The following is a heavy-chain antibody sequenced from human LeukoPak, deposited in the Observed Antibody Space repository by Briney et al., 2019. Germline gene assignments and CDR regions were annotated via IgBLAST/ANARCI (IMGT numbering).Heavy chain of an antibody. CDR2: MYYSGST. CDR3: ARHAYYYDRSGSYEAFDI. Sequence: SETLSLTCTVSGGSISTYYWSWIRQPPGKGLEWIGSMYYSGSTNYKPSLKSRVTISVDTSKNQFSLKLSSVTAADTAVYYCARHAYYYDRSGSYEAFDIWGQGTMVTVSS. V-gene: IGHV4-59*08. CDR1: GGSISTYY. D-gene: IGHD3-22*01. J-gene: IGHJ3*02.